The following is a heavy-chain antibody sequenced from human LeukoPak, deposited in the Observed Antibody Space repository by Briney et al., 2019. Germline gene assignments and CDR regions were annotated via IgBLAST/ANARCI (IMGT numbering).Heavy chain of an antibody. CDR3: ARGIYNYGGHNWFDP. J-gene: IGHJ5*02. Sequence: SETLSLTCTVSGGSISSTNYLWGWIRQPPGEGLEWFGSISYTGTTYYNPSLKGRVTISVDTSKNQFSLKLSSVTAADTAVYYCARGIYNYGGHNWFDPWGQGTLVTVSS. V-gene: IGHV4-39*07. CDR1: GGSISSTNYL. D-gene: IGHD5-18*01. CDR2: ISYTGTT.